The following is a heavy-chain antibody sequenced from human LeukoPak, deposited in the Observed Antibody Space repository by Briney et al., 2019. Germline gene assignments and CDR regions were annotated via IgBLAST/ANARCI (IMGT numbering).Heavy chain of an antibody. J-gene: IGHJ5*02. CDR3: ARESGFMMVGEINADNWFDP. V-gene: IGHV3-30*04. CDR2: ISDDGSKR. D-gene: IGHD3-3*01. Sequence: GRSLRLSCAGAGFTFRDYAFRWVRQAPGKGLEWVAVISDDGSKRFYADSVKGRFPISRDNSRNTLYLHMQTLRPEDSAVYYCARESGFMMVGEINADNWFDPWGQGTPVTVSS. CDR1: GFTFRDYA.